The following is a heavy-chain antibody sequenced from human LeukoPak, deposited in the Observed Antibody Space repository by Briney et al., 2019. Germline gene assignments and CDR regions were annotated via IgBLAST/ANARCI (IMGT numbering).Heavy chain of an antibody. CDR1: GGSISSYY. V-gene: IGHV4-4*09. J-gene: IGHJ6*03. CDR2: IYTSGST. Sequence: SETLSLTCTVSGGSISSYYWSWIRQPPGKGLEWIGYIYTSGSTNYNPPLKSRVTISVDTSKNQFSLKLSSVTAADTAVYYCARYYYDSSGYRYYYCYYMDVWDKGTTVTVSS. D-gene: IGHD3-22*01. CDR3: ARYYYDSSGYRYYYCYYMDV.